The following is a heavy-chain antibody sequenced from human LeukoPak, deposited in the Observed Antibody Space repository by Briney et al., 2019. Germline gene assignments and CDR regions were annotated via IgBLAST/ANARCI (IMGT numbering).Heavy chain of an antibody. D-gene: IGHD3-3*01. CDR1: GFTFSSYE. J-gene: IGHJ4*02. Sequence: PGGSLRLSRAASGFTFSSYEMNWVRQAPGKGLEWVSYISSSGSTIYYADSVKGRFTISRDNAKNSLYLQMNSLRAEDTAMYYCARGLWSGYAYWGQGTLVTVSS. V-gene: IGHV3-48*03. CDR3: ARGLWSGYAY. CDR2: ISSSGSTI.